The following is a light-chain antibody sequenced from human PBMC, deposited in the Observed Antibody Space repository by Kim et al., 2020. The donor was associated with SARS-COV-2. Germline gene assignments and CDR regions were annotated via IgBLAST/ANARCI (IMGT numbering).Light chain of an antibody. J-gene: IGKJ2*01. CDR3: QQYNSYLHT. V-gene: IGKV1-5*01. Sequence: DIQMTQSPSTLSASVRDRVTITCRASQSISSWLAWYQQKPGKAPKLLIYDASSLESGVPSRFNGSGSGTEFTLTISSLQPDDFATYYCQQYNSYLHTFGQGTKLEI. CDR2: DAS. CDR1: QSISSW.